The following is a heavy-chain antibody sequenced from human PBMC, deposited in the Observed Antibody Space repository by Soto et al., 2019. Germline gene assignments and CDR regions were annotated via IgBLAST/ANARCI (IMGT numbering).Heavy chain of an antibody. CDR1: GFTFSGSA. CDR2: IRSKANSYAT. V-gene: IGHV3-73*01. CDR3: TRLPPITTIRSREEDAFDI. J-gene: IGHJ3*02. D-gene: IGHD3-22*01. Sequence: GGSLRLSCAASGFTFSGSAMHWVRQASGKGLEWVGRIRSKANSYATAYAASVKGRFTISRDDSKNTAYLQMNSLKTEDTAVYYCTRLPPITTIRSREEDAFDIWGPGTMVTVSS.